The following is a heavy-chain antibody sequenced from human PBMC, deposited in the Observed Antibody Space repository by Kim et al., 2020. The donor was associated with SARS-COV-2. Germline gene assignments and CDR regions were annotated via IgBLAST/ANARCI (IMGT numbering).Heavy chain of an antibody. Sequence: ASVKVSCKASGYTFTSYDINWVRQATGQGLEWMGWMNPNSGNTGYAQKFQGRVTITRNTSISTAYMELSSLRSEDTSVYYCASMTPGYSSGWYGIMGYYGMDGWGQGTTVTVSS. J-gene: IGHJ6*02. CDR2: MNPNSGNT. D-gene: IGHD6-19*01. CDR1: GYTFTSYD. CDR3: ASMTPGYSSGWYGIMGYYGMDG. V-gene: IGHV1-8*01.